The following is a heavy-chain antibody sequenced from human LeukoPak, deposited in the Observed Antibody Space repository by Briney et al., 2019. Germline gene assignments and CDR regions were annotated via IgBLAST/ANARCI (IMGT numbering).Heavy chain of an antibody. CDR1: GGSFSGYY. J-gene: IGHJ4*02. D-gene: IGHD2-2*01. CDR2: INHSGST. Sequence: PSETLSLTCAVYGGSFSGYYWSWIRQPPGKGLEWIGEINHSGSTNYNPSLKSRVTISVDRSKNQFSLKLSSVTAADTAVYYCARGGDCSSTSCSFDYWGQGTLVTVSS. CDR3: ARGGDCSSTSCSFDY. V-gene: IGHV4-34*01.